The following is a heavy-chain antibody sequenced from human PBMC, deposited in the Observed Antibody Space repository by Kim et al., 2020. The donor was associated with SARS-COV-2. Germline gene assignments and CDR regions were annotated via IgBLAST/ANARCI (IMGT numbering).Heavy chain of an antibody. CDR1: GFTFSSYS. CDR3: ARDGGRIAVAGTTFYYYYGMDV. V-gene: IGHV3-21*01. CDR2: ISSSSSYI. Sequence: GGSLRLSCAASGFTFSSYSMNWVRQAPGKGLEWVSSISSSSSYIYYADSVKGRFTISRDNAKNSLYLQMNSLRAEDTAVYYCARDGGRIAVAGTTFYYYYGMDVWGQGTTVTVSS. J-gene: IGHJ6*02. D-gene: IGHD6-19*01.